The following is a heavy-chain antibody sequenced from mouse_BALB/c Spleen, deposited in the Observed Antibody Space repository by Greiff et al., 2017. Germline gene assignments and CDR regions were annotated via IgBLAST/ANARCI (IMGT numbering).Heavy chain of an antibody. J-gene: IGHJ4*01. Sequence: EVKVVESGGGLVKPGGSLKLSCAASGFTFSDYYMYWVRQTPGKRLEWVATISDDGSYTDYPDSVKGQDTITRDKAKNNLYLQMSSLKSEDTAMYYCARIYDGYCVGAMDYWGQGTSVTVSA. V-gene: IGHV5-4*02. CDR1: GFTFSDYY. D-gene: IGHD2-3*01. CDR2: ISDDGSYT. CDR3: ARIYDGYCVGAMDY.